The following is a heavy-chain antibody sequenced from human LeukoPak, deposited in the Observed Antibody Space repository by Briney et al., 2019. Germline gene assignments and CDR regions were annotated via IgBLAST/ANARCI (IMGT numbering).Heavy chain of an antibody. CDR2: INSDGSST. J-gene: IGHJ4*02. Sequence: GGSLRLSCAASGFTFSSYWMHWVRQAPGKGLVWVSRINSDGSSTSYADSVKGRFTISRDNSKNTLYLQMNSLRAEDTAVYYCAKDPLSSSWQTYFDYWGQGTLVTVSS. CDR1: GFTFSSYW. CDR3: AKDPLSSSWQTYFDY. V-gene: IGHV3-74*01. D-gene: IGHD6-13*01.